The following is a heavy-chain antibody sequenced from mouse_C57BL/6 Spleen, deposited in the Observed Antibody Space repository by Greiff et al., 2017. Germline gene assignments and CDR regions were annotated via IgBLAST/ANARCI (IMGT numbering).Heavy chain of an antibody. CDR2: ISNGGGST. CDR1: GFTFSDYY. CDR3: ARHNYDYDGWYFDV. V-gene: IGHV5-12*01. D-gene: IGHD2-4*01. J-gene: IGHJ1*03. Sequence: EVMLVESGGVLVQPGGSLKLSCAASGFTFSDYYMYWVRQTPEKRLEWVAYISNGGGSTYYPDTVKGRFTISRDNAKNTLYLQMSRLKSEDTAMYYCARHNYDYDGWYFDVWGTGTTVTVSS.